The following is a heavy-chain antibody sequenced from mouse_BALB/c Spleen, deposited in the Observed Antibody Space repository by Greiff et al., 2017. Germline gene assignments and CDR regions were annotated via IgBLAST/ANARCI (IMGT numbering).Heavy chain of an antibody. CDR3: ARTSYYGSSYSAMDY. V-gene: IGHV2-9*02. CDR1: GFSLTSYG. CDR2: IWAGGST. J-gene: IGHJ4*01. Sequence: QVQLKESGPGLVAPSQSLSITCTVSGFSLTSYGVHWVRQPPGKGLEWLGVIWAGGSTNYNSALKSRLSISKDNSKSQVFLKMNSLQTDDTAMYYCARTSYYGSSYSAMDYWGQGTSVTVSS. D-gene: IGHD1-1*01.